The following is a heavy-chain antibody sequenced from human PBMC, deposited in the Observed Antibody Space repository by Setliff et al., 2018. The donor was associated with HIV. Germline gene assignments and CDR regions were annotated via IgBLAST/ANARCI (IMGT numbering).Heavy chain of an antibody. J-gene: IGHJ6*02. CDR3: AKDRHGDYFHYYGMDV. CDR2: ISYDGTNK. D-gene: IGHD4-17*01. Sequence: PGGSLRLSCTASGFTFGDYAMSWVRQAPGEGLEWVAVISYDGTNKYFADSVKGRFTISRDNPKNTLYLQMNSLRGDDTATYYCAKDRHGDYFHYYGMDVWGQGTTVTVSS. V-gene: IGHV3-30-3*02. CDR1: GFTFGDYA.